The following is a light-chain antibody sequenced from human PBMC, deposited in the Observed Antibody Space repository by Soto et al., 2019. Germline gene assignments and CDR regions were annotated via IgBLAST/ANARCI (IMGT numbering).Light chain of an antibody. CDR3: SLYISGSTYV. CDR2: EVT. V-gene: IGLV2-14*01. CDR1: SSDVGDYSY. Sequence: QSALTQPASVSGSPGQSITISCTGTSSDVGDYSYVSWYQQHPGKAPKLMIYEVTNRPSGVSNRFSGSKSGSTASLTISGLQAEDEADYYCSLYISGSTYVFGTGTKVTVL. J-gene: IGLJ1*01.